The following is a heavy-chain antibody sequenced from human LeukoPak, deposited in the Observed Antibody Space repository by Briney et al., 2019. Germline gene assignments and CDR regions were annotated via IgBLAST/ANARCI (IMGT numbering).Heavy chain of an antibody. V-gene: IGHV4-59*11. CDR2: IYYSGST. D-gene: IGHD3-22*01. J-gene: IGHJ4*02. CDR1: GDSISSRY. Sequence: SETLSLTCTVSGDSISSRYWSWIRQPPGKGLEWIGYIYYSGSTNYNPSLKSRVTISVDTSKNQFSLKLSSVTAADTAVYYCARSDSSGYYGPWGYWGQGTLVTVSS. CDR3: ARSDSSGYYGPWGY.